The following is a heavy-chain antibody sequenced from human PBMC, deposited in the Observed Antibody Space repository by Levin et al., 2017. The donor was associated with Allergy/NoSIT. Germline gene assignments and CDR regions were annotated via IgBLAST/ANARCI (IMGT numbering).Heavy chain of an antibody. V-gene: IGHV3-33*01. CDR1: GFTFKNYG. CDR2: IWYDGSNK. J-gene: IGHJ2*01. CDR3: ARGSGTSSWYFDL. Sequence: GGSLRLSCAASGFTFKNYGMHWVRQAPGKGLEWVTIIWYDGSNKYYADSVEGRFTLSRDNSKNTLYLQMNSLRAEDTAVYYCARGSGTSSWYFDLWGRGTLVTVSS. D-gene: IGHD2-2*01.